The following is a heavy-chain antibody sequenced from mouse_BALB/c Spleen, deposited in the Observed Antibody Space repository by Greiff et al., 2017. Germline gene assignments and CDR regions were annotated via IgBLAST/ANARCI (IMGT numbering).Heavy chain of an antibody. CDR2: IDPANGNT. Sequence: VHVKQSGAELVKPGASVKLSCTASGFNIKDTYMHWVKQRPEQGLEWIGRIDPANGNTKYDPKFQGKATITADTSSNTAYLQLSSLTSEDTAVYYCARRYGSSYLYAMDYWGQGTSVTVSS. J-gene: IGHJ4*01. CDR1: GFNIKDTY. D-gene: IGHD1-1*01. V-gene: IGHV14-3*02. CDR3: ARRYGSSYLYAMDY.